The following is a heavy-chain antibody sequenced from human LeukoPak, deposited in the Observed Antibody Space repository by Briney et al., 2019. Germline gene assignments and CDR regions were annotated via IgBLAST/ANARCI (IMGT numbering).Heavy chain of an antibody. CDR2: ISAYNGNT. D-gene: IGHD6-13*01. CDR1: GYTFTSYG. Sequence: GASVKVSCKASGYTFTSYGISWVRQAPGQGLEWMGWISAYNGNTNYAQKLQGRVTMTTDTSTSTAYMELRSLRSDDTAVYYCARDALGIAAAGALDYWGQGTLVTVSS. J-gene: IGHJ4*02. CDR3: ARDALGIAAAGALDY. V-gene: IGHV1-18*01.